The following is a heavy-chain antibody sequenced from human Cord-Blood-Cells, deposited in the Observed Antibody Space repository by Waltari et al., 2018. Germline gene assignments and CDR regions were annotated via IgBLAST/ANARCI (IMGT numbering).Heavy chain of an antibody. CDR1: GFTFTSSA. V-gene: IGHV1-58*01. CDR3: AAVRRDGYNYYFDY. Sequence: QMQLVQSGPEVKKPGTSVKVSCKASGFTFTSSAVQWVRQARGQRLEWIGWIVVGSGNTNYGQKVQERVTITRDMSTSTAYMELSSLRSEDTAVYYCAAVRRDGYNYYFDYWGQGTLVTVSS. J-gene: IGHJ4*02. CDR2: IVVGSGNT. D-gene: IGHD5-12*01.